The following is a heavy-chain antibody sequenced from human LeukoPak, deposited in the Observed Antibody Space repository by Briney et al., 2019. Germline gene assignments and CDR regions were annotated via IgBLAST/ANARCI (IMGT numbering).Heavy chain of an antibody. V-gene: IGHV1-18*01. J-gene: IGHJ4*02. CDR2: ISAYNGNT. D-gene: IGHD3-10*01. CDR3: ARETYYGSGRSSDFDY. CDR1: GYTFTSYG. Sequence: ASVKVSCKASGYTFTSYGISWVRQAPGQGLEWMGWISAYNGNTNYAQKLQGRVTMTTDTSTSTAYVELRSLRPDDTAVYYCARETYYGSGRSSDFDYWGQGTLVTVSS.